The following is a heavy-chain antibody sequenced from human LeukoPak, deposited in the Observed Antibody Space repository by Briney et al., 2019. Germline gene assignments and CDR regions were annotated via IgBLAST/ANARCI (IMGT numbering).Heavy chain of an antibody. CDR1: GFTFSNYW. Sequence: GGSLRLSCVGSGFTFSNYWVHWVRQPPGKGPVWVSRITVEGTGADYADSVRGRFTISRDNAKNTLYLQMNSLTAEDTAIYYCVRSMGGSDDLWGQGTLVSVSS. V-gene: IGHV3-74*01. CDR2: ITVEGTGA. D-gene: IGHD6-19*01. J-gene: IGHJ5*02. CDR3: VRSMGGSDDL.